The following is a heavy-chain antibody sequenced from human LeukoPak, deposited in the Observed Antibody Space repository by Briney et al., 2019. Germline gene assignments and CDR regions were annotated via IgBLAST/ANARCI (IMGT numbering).Heavy chain of an antibody. D-gene: IGHD1-7*01. Sequence: GGSLRLSCAASGSTLSNHWMSWVRQAPGKGLEWVANIKEDGSQKYYLDSVKGRFTISRDNAKNSMYLQMNSLRAEDTAVYYCARWEIRGTAHQLDYWGQGTLVTVSS. CDR3: ARWEIRGTAHQLDY. CDR1: GSTLSNHW. CDR2: IKEDGSQK. V-gene: IGHV3-7*01. J-gene: IGHJ4*02.